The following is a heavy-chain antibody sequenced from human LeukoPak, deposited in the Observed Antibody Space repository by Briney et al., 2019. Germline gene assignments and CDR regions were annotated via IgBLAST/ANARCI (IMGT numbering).Heavy chain of an antibody. CDR3: ARDPGRDDYSPNFDY. J-gene: IGHJ4*02. V-gene: IGHV3-30*03. D-gene: IGHD5-24*01. CDR2: ISYDGSNR. Sequence: PGRSLRLSCAASGFTFSSYGMHWVRQAPGKGLEWVAGISYDGSNRYHGDSVKGRFTISRDNLENTLFLQMNSLRAEDTAVYYCARDPGRDDYSPNFDYWGQGTLVTVSS. CDR1: GFTFSSYG.